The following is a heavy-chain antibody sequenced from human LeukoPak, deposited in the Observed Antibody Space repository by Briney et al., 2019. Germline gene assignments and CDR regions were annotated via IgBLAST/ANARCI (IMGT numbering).Heavy chain of an antibody. J-gene: IGHJ4*02. CDR2: IYYSGST. V-gene: IGHV4-39*01. CDR3: ARIINDEQLYY. D-gene: IGHD1/OR15-1a*01. CDR1: GGSISSSSYY. Sequence: ASETLSLTCTVSGGSISSSSYYWGWIRQPPGKGLEWIGSIYYSGSTYYNPSLKSRVTISVDTSKNQFSLKLSSVTAAEAAVYYRARIINDEQLYYWGQGSLATVSS.